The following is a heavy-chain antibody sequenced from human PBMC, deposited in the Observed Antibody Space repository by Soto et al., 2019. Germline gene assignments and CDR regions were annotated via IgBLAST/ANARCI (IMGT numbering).Heavy chain of an antibody. D-gene: IGHD2-21*02. V-gene: IGHV1-2*04. CDR3: ARDLVGGDYVFYGMDV. CDR2: INPNSGGT. J-gene: IGHJ6*02. CDR1: GYTFTGYY. Sequence: ASVKVSCKASGYTFTGYYMHWVRQAPGQGLEWMGWINPNSGGTNYAQKFQGWVTMTRDTSISTAYMELSRLRSDDTAVYYCARDLVGGDYVFYGMDVWGQGTTVTVSS.